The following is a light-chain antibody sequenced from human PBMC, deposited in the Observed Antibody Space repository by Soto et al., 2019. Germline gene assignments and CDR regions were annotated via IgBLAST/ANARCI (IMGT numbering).Light chain of an antibody. J-gene: IGKJ1*01. Sequence: IVLTQSPATLSVSPGDSATLSCRASQSVRNNLAWYLQRPGQPPRVVIYGSSTRGFGVPARFSGSGSGTEFTLTLNNVQSEDFGVYFCQQYENSPPWTFGPGTTVDVK. CDR3: QQYENSPPWT. CDR2: GSS. CDR1: QSVRNN. V-gene: IGKV3-15*01.